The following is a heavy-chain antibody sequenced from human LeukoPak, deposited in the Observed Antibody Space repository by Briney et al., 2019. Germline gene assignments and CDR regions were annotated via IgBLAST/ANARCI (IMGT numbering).Heavy chain of an antibody. Sequence: KSSETLPLTCTVSGGAISSSSYYWGWIRQPPGKGLEWIGSIYYSGSTYYNPSLKSRVTISVDTSKNQFSLKLSSVTAADTAVYYCASAGGSGVDYWGQGTLVTVSS. CDR3: ASAGGSGVDY. D-gene: IGHD3-10*01. CDR2: IYYSGST. V-gene: IGHV4-39*01. CDR1: GGAISSSSYY. J-gene: IGHJ4*02.